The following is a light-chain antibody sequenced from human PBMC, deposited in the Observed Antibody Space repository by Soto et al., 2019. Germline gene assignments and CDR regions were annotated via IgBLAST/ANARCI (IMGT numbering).Light chain of an antibody. CDR3: SSYTSSSTV. V-gene: IGLV2-14*01. J-gene: IGLJ3*02. Sequence: QSALTQPPSASGSPGQSVTISCTGTKSDIGVYDFVSWYQHHPGKAPRLIIYEVVQRPSGVSNRFSGSKSGNTASLTISGLQAEDEADYYCSSYTSSSTVFGGGTQLTVL. CDR1: KSDIGVYDF. CDR2: EVV.